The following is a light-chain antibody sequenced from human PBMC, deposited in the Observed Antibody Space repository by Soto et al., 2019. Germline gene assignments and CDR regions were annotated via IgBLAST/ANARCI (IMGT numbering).Light chain of an antibody. J-gene: IGKJ1*01. CDR2: AAS. CDR3: QHYNNWPPWT. Sequence: GDTVPITCRASQSISSYLNWYQQKPGKAPKLLIYAASSLQSGVPSRFSGSGSGTEFTLTISTLQSEDFAIYYCQHYNNWPPWTFGQGTKVDI. V-gene: IGKV1-39*01. CDR1: QSISSY.